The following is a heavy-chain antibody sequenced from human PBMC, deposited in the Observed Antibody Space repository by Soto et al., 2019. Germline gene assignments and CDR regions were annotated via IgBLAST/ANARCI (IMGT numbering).Heavy chain of an antibody. CDR1: GYNFTSYG. V-gene: IGHV1-18*01. D-gene: IGHD2-15*01. Sequence: ASVKVSCKASGYNFTSYGISWVRQAPGQGLEWMGWISPHNDRTKYARRFQDRVTMTTETPTSTVYMELGSLRSDDTAVYYCARDYCSGGSCYGGYWGQGTLVTVSS. J-gene: IGHJ4*02. CDR3: ARDYCSGGSCYGGY. CDR2: ISPHNDRT.